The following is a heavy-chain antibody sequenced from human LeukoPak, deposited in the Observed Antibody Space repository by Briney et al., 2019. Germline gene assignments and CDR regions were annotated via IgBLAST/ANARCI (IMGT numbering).Heavy chain of an antibody. D-gene: IGHD7-27*01. V-gene: IGHV1-69*05. CDR2: IIPIFGTA. CDR3: AREEELGRRYYYFDY. Sequence: GASVKVSCKASGGTFSSYAISWVRQAPGQGLEWMGGIIPIFGTANYAQKFQGRVTITTDESTSTAYMELSSLRSEDTAVYYCAREEELGRRYYYFDYWGQGTLVTVSS. J-gene: IGHJ4*02. CDR1: GGTFSSYA.